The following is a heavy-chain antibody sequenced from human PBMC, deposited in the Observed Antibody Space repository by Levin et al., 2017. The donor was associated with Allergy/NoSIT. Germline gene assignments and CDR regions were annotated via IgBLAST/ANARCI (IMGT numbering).Heavy chain of an antibody. D-gene: IGHD2-15*01. CDR3: ARDGRRCSGGSCYSPFDY. J-gene: IGHJ4*02. CDR1: GGSISSYY. Sequence: SSQTLSLTCTVSGGSISSYYWSWIRQPPGKGLEWIGYIYYSGSTNYNPSLKSRVTISVDTSKNQFSLKLSSVTAADTAVYYCARDGRRCSGGSCYSPFDYWGQGTLVTVSS. CDR2: IYYSGST. V-gene: IGHV4-59*01.